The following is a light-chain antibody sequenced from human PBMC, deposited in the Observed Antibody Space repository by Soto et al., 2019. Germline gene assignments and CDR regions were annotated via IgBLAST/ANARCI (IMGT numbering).Light chain of an antibody. CDR3: QQRSNWPPAWT. CDR2: DAS. CDR1: QSVSSN. J-gene: IGKJ1*01. V-gene: IGKV3-11*01. Sequence: IVMTQYPATLSLSPGARATLFCGASQSVSSNLAWYQQKPGQAPRLLIYDASNRATGIPARFSGSGSGTDFTLTISSLEPEDFAVYYCQQRSNWPPAWTFGQGTKVDIK.